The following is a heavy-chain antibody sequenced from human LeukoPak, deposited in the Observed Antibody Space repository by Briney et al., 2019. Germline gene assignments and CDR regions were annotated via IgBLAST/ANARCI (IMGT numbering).Heavy chain of an antibody. CDR2: ISSSSYI. D-gene: IGHD2-15*01. Sequence: GGSLRLSCAASGFTFSSYAMSWVRQAPGKGLEWVSSISSSSYIYYADSVEGRFTISRDNAKNSLYLQMNSLRAEDTAVYYCARDLPYCSGGSCYSGGVDYWGQGTLVTVSS. J-gene: IGHJ4*02. CDR3: ARDLPYCSGGSCYSGGVDY. CDR1: GFTFSSYA. V-gene: IGHV3-21*01.